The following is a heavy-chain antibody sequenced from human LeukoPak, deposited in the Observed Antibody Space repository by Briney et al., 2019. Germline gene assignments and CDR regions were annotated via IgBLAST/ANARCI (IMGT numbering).Heavy chain of an antibody. D-gene: IGHD3-16*01. V-gene: IGHV6-1*01. J-gene: IGHJ4*02. CDR3: ARELGGFDH. CDR2: TYYRSQWYN. CDR1: GDSVSSNSAA. Sequence: SQTLSLTCAISGDSVSSNSAAWNGFGQSPPRGFDGLGRTYYRSQWYNDYGVSVKSRLTISTDTSKNQFSLQLNSVTPEDTAAYYCARELGGFDHWGQGTLVTVSS.